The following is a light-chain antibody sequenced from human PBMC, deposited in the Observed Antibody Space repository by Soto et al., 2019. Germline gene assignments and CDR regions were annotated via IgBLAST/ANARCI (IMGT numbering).Light chain of an antibody. CDR2: GAS. CDR3: QQYYTYPIT. J-gene: IGKJ5*01. CDR1: QGISSY. Sequence: AIRMTQSPSSFSASTGDRVTITCRASQGISSYLTWYQQKPGKARKLLIYGASTLQGGVPSRFSGSGSGTDFTLTITSLQSEDFATYYCQQYYTYPITFGQGTRLEI. V-gene: IGKV1-8*01.